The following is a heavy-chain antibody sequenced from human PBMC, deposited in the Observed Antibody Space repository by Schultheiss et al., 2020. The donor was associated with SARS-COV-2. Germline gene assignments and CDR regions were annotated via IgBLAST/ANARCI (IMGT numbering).Heavy chain of an antibody. J-gene: IGHJ4*02. CDR1: GFTFSSYE. CDR3: ARDSRGTVDY. Sequence: GGSLRLSCAASGFTFSSYEMNWVRQAPGKGLEWVSYISSSSSYTNYADSVKGRFTISRDNAKNSLYLQMNSLRAEDTAVYYCARDSRGTVDYWGQGTLVTVSS. D-gene: IGHD1-26*01. V-gene: IGHV3-48*03. CDR2: ISSSSSYT.